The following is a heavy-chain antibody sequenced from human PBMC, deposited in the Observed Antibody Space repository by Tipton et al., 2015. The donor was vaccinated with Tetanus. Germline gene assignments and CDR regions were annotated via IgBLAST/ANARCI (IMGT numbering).Heavy chain of an antibody. CDR1: GFTFSSYA. Sequence: SLRLSCAASGFTFSSYAMSWVRQAPGKGLEWVSAISGSGGSTYYADSVKGRFTISRDNSKNTLYLQMNSLRAEDTAVYYCAKEQSDADSYYYGMGVWGQGTTATVSS. D-gene: IGHD4-11*01. CDR2: ISGSGGST. CDR3: AKEQSDADSYYYGMGV. V-gene: IGHV3-23*01. J-gene: IGHJ6*02.